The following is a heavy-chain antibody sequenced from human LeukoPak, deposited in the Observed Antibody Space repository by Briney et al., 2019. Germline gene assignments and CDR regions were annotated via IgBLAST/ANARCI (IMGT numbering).Heavy chain of an antibody. J-gene: IGHJ5*02. CDR2: INHSGST. V-gene: IGHV4-34*01. D-gene: IGHD2-2*02. Sequence: SETLSLTCAVYGGSFSGYYWSWIRQPPGKGLEWIGEINHSGSTNYNPSLKSRVTISVDTSKNQFSLKLSSVTAADTAVYYCARGKHGVVPAAIDWFDPWGQGTLVTVSS. CDR1: GGSFSGYY. CDR3: ARGKHGVVPAAIDWFDP.